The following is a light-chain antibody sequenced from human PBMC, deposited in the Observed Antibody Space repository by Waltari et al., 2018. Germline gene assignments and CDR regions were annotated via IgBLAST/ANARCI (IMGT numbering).Light chain of an antibody. CDR1: RRDVGAYDF. CDR3: CSYAGTYINYV. V-gene: IGLV2-11*01. J-gene: IGLJ1*01. Sequence: QSALTQPRSVSGSPGQSVTISCPGTRRDVGAYDFVSWYQHHPDKAPKLIIYDVNKRPSGVPDRFSGSKSDNTASLTISGLQAEDEADYYCCSYAGTYINYVFGSGTTVTVL. CDR2: DVN.